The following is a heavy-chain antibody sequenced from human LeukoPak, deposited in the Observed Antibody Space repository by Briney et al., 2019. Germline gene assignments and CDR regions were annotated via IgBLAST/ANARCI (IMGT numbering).Heavy chain of an antibody. CDR1: GGSFSGYY. CDR3: ASILHGPQLESDRSNWFDP. D-gene: IGHD6-13*01. J-gene: IGHJ5*02. Sequence: SETLSLTCAVYGGSFSGYYWSWIRQPPGEGREWSGEINHSGRTNYTPSLKSRVTISVDTPKNQFSLKLSAVTAADTAVYFCASILHGPQLESDRSNWFDPWGQGTLVTVSS. CDR2: INHSGRT. V-gene: IGHV4-34*01.